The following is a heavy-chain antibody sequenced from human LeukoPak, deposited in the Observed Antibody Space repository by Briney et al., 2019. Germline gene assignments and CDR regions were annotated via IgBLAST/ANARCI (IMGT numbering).Heavy chain of an antibody. D-gene: IGHD3-3*01. J-gene: IGHJ4*02. CDR2: ISSISSYI. CDR3: ARDSDVSYDFWSGYYGWYFDY. Sequence: GGSLRLSCAASGFTFSSYSMNWVRQAPGKGLEWVSSISSISSYIYYADSVKGRFTISRDNAKNSLYLQMNSLRAEDTAVYYCARDSDVSYDFWSGYYGWYFDYWGQGTLVTVSS. V-gene: IGHV3-21*01. CDR1: GFTFSSYS.